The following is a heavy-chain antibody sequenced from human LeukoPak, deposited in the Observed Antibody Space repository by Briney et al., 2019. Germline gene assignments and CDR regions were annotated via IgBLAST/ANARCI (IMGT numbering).Heavy chain of an antibody. Sequence: GGSLRLSCAASGFTFSSYDMHWVRQPSGEGLEWVSAIDTAGATYYPGSVRGRFTISRENAKDSLYLQMNSLRAGDTAVYYCARPRGSSSGWYYFDYWGQGTLVTVSS. CDR1: GFTFSSYD. CDR3: ARPRGSSSGWYYFDY. D-gene: IGHD6-19*01. CDR2: IDTAGAT. J-gene: IGHJ4*02. V-gene: IGHV3-13*04.